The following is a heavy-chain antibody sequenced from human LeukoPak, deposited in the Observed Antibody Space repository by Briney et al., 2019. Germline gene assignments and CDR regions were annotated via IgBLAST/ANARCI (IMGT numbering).Heavy chain of an antibody. V-gene: IGHV3-23*01. CDR2: ISGSGGST. J-gene: IGHJ6*02. CDR1: GFTFSSYA. Sequence: GGSLRLSCAASGFTFSSYAMSWVRQAPGKGLEWVSAISGSGGSTYYADSVKGRFTISRDNSKNTLYLQMNSLRAEDTAVYYCAKDELRYFDWLSYGMDVWGQGTMVTVSS. CDR3: AKDELRYFDWLSYGMDV. D-gene: IGHD3-9*01.